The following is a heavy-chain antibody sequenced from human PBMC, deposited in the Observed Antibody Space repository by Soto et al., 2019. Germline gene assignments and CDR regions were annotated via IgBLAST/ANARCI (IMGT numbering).Heavy chain of an antibody. CDR3: ASSSWSQIDYYYYGMDV. V-gene: IGHV3-21*01. Sequence: GGSLRLSCAASGFAFSSYSMNWVRQAPGKGLEWVSSISSSSSYIYYADSAKGRFTISRDNAKNSLYLQMNSLRAEDTAVYYCASSSWSQIDYYYYGMDVWGQGTTVTVSS. CDR2: ISSSSSYI. D-gene: IGHD6-13*01. CDR1: GFAFSSYS. J-gene: IGHJ6*02.